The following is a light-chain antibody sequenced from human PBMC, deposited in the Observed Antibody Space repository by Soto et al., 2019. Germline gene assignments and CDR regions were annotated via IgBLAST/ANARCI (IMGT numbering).Light chain of an antibody. Sequence: QSVLTQSPSASGTPGQRVTISCSGSSSNIGSNTVNWYQQLPGTAPKLLIYTNNQRPSAVPDRFSGSKSGTSASLAISGLQSEDEADYYCAAWDDSLDGRVFGTGTKVTVL. V-gene: IGLV1-44*01. CDR2: TNN. J-gene: IGLJ1*01. CDR1: SSNIGSNT. CDR3: AAWDDSLDGRV.